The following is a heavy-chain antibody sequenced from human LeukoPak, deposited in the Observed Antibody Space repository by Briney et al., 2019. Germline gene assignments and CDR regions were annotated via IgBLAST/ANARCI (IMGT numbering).Heavy chain of an antibody. CDR1: GYTLTELS. Sequence: ASVKVSCKVSGYTLTELSMHWVRQAPGKGLEWMGGFDPEDGETIYAQKFQGRVTITADKSTSTAYMELSSLRSEDTAVYYCARGSLTDGMDVWGQGTTVTVSS. CDR2: FDPEDGET. D-gene: IGHD4-4*01. CDR3: ARGSLTDGMDV. J-gene: IGHJ6*02. V-gene: IGHV1-24*01.